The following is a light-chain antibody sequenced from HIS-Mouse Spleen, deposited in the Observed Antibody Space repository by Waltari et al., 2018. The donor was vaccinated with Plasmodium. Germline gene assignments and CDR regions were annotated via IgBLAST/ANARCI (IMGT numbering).Light chain of an antibody. Sequence: ELEMTQSPATLSVSTAERATLSCRASQSVSSNLAWYQQKPGQAPRLLIYGASTRATGIPARFSGSGSGTEFTLTISSLQSEDFAVYYCQQYNNWSFTFGPGTKVDIK. CDR3: QQYNNWSFT. V-gene: IGKV3-15*01. CDR1: QSVSSN. CDR2: GAS. J-gene: IGKJ3*01.